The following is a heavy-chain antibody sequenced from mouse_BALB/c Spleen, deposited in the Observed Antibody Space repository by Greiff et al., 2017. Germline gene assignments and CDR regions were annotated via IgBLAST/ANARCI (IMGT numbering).Heavy chain of an antibody. V-gene: IGHV14-3*02. CDR1: GFNIKDTY. Sequence: EVQLQQSGAELVKPGASVKLSCTASGFNIKDTYMHWVKQRPEQGLEWIGRIDPANGNTKYDPKFQGKATITADTSSNTAYLQLSSLTSEDTAVYYCARGITLYAMDYWGQGTSVTVSS. D-gene: IGHD1-2*01. CDR3: ARGITLYAMDY. CDR2: IDPANGNT. J-gene: IGHJ4*01.